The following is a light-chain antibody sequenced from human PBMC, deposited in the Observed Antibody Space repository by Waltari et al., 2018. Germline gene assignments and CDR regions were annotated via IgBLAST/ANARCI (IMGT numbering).Light chain of an antibody. CDR2: DAS. CDR3: QHYVRLPAT. CDR1: HSVSRA. J-gene: IGKJ1*01. Sequence: EIVLTQSPGTLSLSLGERATLSCRASHSVSRALAWYQQKPGQAPRLLIYDASTRATGIPDRFSGSGSGADFSLTISRLEPDDFAVYYCQHYVRLPATFGQGTTVEI. V-gene: IGKV3-20*01.